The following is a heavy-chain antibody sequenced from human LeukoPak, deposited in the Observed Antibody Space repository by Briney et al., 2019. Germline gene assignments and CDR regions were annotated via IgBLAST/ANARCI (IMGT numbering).Heavy chain of an antibody. CDR3: ARDASDTAMGS. Sequence: PGGSLRLSCAASGFIFSYYNMNWVRQAPGKGLEGISYISGSSSSGSSSTIFYADSVKGRFTIYRDDDKNSLYLQMNSLRDEDTAVYYCARDASDTAMGSWGQGTLVTVSS. CDR2: ISGSSSSGSSSTI. V-gene: IGHV3-48*02. D-gene: IGHD5-18*01. CDR1: GFIFSYYN. J-gene: IGHJ5*02.